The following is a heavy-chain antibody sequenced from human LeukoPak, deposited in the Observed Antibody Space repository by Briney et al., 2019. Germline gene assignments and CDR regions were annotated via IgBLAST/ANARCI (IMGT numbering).Heavy chain of an antibody. D-gene: IGHD1/OR15-1a*01. V-gene: IGHV3-74*01. J-gene: IGHJ4*02. CDR2: ITSDGSTT. CDR3: ARSKTGTIDY. CDR1: GFTFSSYA. Sequence: GGSLRLSCSASGFTFSSYAMHWVRQAPGKGLVWVSRITSDGSTTNYADSVKGRFTISRDNAKNTLYLQMNSLRAEDTAVYYCARSKTGTIDYWGQGTLVTVSS.